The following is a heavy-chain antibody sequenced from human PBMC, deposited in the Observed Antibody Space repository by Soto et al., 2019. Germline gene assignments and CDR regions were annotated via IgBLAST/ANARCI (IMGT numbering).Heavy chain of an antibody. J-gene: IGHJ4*02. CDR3: ARGLGDILTGYYDVSITTNDY. CDR2: MNPNSGNT. Sequence: ASVKFSCKASGYTFTSYDINWVRQATGQGLEWMGWMNPNSGNTGYAQKFQGRVTMTRNTSISTAYMELSSLRSEDTAVYYCARGLGDILTGYYDVSITTNDYWGQGTLVTVSS. CDR1: GYTFTSYD. V-gene: IGHV1-8*01. D-gene: IGHD3-9*01.